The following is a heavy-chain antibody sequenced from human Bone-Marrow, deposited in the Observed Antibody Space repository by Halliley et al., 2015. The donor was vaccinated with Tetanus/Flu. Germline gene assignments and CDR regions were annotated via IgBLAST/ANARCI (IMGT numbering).Heavy chain of an antibody. Sequence: QLVQSGAEVKKPGESLKISCKASGYSFTSYWIGWVRQMPGKGLEWMGIIYPSDSDARYSPSFKGQVTISVDKSISTAYLQWSSLKASDTAMYYCARSSSEYQLLFWFDPWGQGTLVTVTS. D-gene: IGHD2-2*01. J-gene: IGHJ5*02. V-gene: IGHV5-51*03. CDR3: ARSSSEYQLLFWFDP. CDR2: IYPSDSDA. CDR1: GYSFTSYW.